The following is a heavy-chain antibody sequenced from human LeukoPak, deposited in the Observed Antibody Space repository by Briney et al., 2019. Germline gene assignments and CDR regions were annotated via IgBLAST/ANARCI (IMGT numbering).Heavy chain of an antibody. CDR1: GGSISSYY. CDR2: IYYSGST. Sequence: SETLSLTCTVSGGSISSYYWSWIRQPPGKGLEWIGYIYYSGSTNYNPSLKSRVTISVDTSKNQFSLKLSSVTAADTAVYYCARGGNQLPQLDYWGQGTLVTVSS. V-gene: IGHV4-59*08. J-gene: IGHJ4*02. D-gene: IGHD2-2*01. CDR3: ARGGNQLPQLDY.